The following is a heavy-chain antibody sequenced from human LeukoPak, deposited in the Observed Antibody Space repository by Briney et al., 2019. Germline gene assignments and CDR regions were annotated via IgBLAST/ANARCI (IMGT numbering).Heavy chain of an antibody. J-gene: IGHJ4*02. CDR3: ARSAQWELPPY. CDR1: GFTFSSYA. V-gene: IGHV3-30-3*01. Sequence: GRSPRLSCAASGFTFSSYAMHWVRQAPGKGLEWVAVISYDGSNKYYADSVKGRFTISRDNSKNSLYLQMSSLRDEDTAVYYCARSAQWELPPYWGQGTLVTVSS. D-gene: IGHD1-26*01. CDR2: ISYDGSNK.